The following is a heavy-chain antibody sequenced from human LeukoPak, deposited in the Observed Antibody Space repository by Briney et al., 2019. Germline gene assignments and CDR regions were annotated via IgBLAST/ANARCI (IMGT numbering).Heavy chain of an antibody. CDR2: INTNTGNP. V-gene: IGHV7-4-1*02. CDR1: GYTFTSYA. J-gene: IGHJ3*02. D-gene: IGHD6-13*01. Sequence: ASVKVSCKASGYTFTSYAMNWVRQAPGQGLEWMGWINTNTGNPTYAQGFTGRFVFSLDTSVSTAYLQISSLKAEDTAVYYCAREGPNSGSSWYLAFDIWGQGTMVTVSS. CDR3: AREGPNSGSSWYLAFDI.